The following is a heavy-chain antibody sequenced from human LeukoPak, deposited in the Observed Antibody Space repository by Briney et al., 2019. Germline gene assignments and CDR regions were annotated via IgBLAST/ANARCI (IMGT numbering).Heavy chain of an antibody. Sequence: EGSLRLSCAASGFTFSDYYMTWIRQAPGKGLEWISYIDSSGGTIYYADSVKGRFTISRDNAKNSLYLQMDSLRAEDTAVYYCARDQDGRYCSSTSCYIGAFDYWGQGTLVTVSS. CDR2: IDSSGGTI. D-gene: IGHD2-2*01. V-gene: IGHV3-11*01. CDR1: GFTFSDYY. CDR3: ARDQDGRYCSSTSCYIGAFDY. J-gene: IGHJ4*02.